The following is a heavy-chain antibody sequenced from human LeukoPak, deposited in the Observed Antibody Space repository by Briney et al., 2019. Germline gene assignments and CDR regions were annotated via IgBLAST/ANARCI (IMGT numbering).Heavy chain of an antibody. CDR3: TTGPKEGTFGGVIVIPGGFDY. J-gene: IGHJ4*02. D-gene: IGHD3-16*02. CDR1: GFTFSSYE. Sequence: PGGSLRLSCAASGFTFSSYEMNWVRQAPGKGLEWVGRIKSKTDGGTTDYAAPVKGRFTISRDDSKNTLYLQMNSLKTEDTAVYYCTTGPKEGTFGGVIVIPGGFDYWGQGTLVTVSS. CDR2: IKSKTDGGTT. V-gene: IGHV3-15*01.